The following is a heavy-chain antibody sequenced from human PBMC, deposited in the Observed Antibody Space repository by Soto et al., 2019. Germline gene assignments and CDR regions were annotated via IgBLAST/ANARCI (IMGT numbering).Heavy chain of an antibody. Sequence: EVQLLESGGGLVQPGGSLRLSCAASGFTFSSYAMSWVRQAPGKGLEWVSAISGSGGSTYYADSVKGRFTISRDTSKNTMYLQMNSLRAEDTAVYYCAKEGGYCSSTSGINWFDPWGQGTLVTVSS. CDR3: AKEGGYCSSTSGINWFDP. V-gene: IGHV3-23*01. D-gene: IGHD2-2*01. CDR1: GFTFSSYA. CDR2: ISGSGGST. J-gene: IGHJ5*02.